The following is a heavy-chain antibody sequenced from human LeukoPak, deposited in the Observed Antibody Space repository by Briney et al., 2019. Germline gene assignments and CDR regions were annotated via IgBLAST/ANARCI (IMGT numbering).Heavy chain of an antibody. J-gene: IGHJ4*02. D-gene: IGHD2-2*01. CDR3: ARALYHTFDY. CDR1: GYTFTGYY. Sequence: ASVKVSCKASGYTFTGYYMRWVRQAPGQGLEWMGWINPNSGGTNYAQKLQGRVTMTRDTSISTAYMEVSSLRSDDTGVYYCARALYHTFDYWRQGTMLSVPS. V-gene: IGHV1-2*02. CDR2: INPNSGGT.